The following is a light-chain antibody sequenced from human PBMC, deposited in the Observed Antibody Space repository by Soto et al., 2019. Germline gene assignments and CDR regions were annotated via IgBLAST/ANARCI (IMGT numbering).Light chain of an antibody. CDR1: QSVSSY. Sequence: EIVLTQSPATLSLSPGERATLSCRASQSVSSYLACYQQKPGQSPRLLIYHASNRATGIPASFSGSGSGTVFTLTISSLEPEDFAIYYCQQRSNRPLTFGGGTKVEIK. CDR3: QQRSNRPLT. V-gene: IGKV3-11*01. J-gene: IGKJ4*01. CDR2: HAS.